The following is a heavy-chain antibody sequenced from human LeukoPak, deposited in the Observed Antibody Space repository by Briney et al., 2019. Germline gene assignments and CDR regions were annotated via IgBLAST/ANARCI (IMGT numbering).Heavy chain of an antibody. CDR1: GFTFSSYS. CDR3: ARDPVDQLLYGGHNWFDP. J-gene: IGHJ5*02. Sequence: GSLRLSCAASGFTFSSYSMNWVRQAPGKGLEWVSSISSSSSYIYYADSVKGRFTISRDNAKNSLYLQMNSLRADDTAVYYCARDPVDQLLYGGHNWFDPWGQGTLVTVSS. CDR2: ISSSSSYI. V-gene: IGHV3-21*04. D-gene: IGHD2-2*01.